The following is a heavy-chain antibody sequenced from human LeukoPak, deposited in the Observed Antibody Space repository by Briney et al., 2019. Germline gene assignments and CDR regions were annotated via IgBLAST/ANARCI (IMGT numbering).Heavy chain of an antibody. V-gene: IGHV4-4*02. CDR3: ARGKGVAIFGVVRPHRPYYMDV. J-gene: IGHJ6*03. D-gene: IGHD3-3*01. CDR2: IYHSGST. CDR1: GGSISSSNW. Sequence: PSGTLSLTCAVSGGSISSSNWWSWVRQPPGKGLEWIGEIYHSGSTNYNPSLKIRVTISVDKSKNQFSLKLSSVTAADTAFYYCARGKGVAIFGVVRPHRPYYMDVWGKGTTVTVSS.